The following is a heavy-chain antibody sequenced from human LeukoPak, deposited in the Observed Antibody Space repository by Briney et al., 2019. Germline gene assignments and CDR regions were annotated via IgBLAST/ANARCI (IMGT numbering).Heavy chain of an antibody. CDR3: ANSYSNGLYDY. CDR1: GFTFSSYG. Sequence: PGGSLRLSCAASGFTFSSYGMHWVRQAPGKGLDWVAVISHDGSYKDYAGSVKGRFTISRDNSKNTLYLQMNSLRAEDTAVYYCANSYSNGLYDYWGQGTLVTVSS. J-gene: IGHJ4*02. CDR2: ISHDGSYK. V-gene: IGHV3-30*12. D-gene: IGHD4-11*01.